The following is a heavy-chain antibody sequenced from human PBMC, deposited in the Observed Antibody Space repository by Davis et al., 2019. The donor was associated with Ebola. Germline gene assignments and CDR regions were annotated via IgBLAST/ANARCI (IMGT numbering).Heavy chain of an antibody. D-gene: IGHD6-19*01. V-gene: IGHV1-2*06. J-gene: IGHJ4*02. CDR3: ARELLVAGHSSTDY. CDR1: GYTFADAY. CDR2: IDSRSGDP. Sequence: ASVKVSCKASGYTFADAYKHWVRQAPGQGLEWMGRIDSRSGDPTYAEKFQDRFSMTRDTSITTIYMVLSSLKSDDTAIYYCARELLVAGHSSTDYWGQGTLVTVSS.